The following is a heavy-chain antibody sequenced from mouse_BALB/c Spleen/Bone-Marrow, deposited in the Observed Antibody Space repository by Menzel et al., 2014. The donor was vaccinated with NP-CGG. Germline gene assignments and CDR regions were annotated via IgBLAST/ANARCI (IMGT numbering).Heavy chain of an antibody. CDR3: KRSLGRFAY. CDR1: GYTFTDHA. CDR2: ISPGDGVI. J-gene: IGHJ3*01. D-gene: IGHD4-1*01. V-gene: IGHV1S53*02. Sequence: ESDAELAKPGASVKISCKASGYTFTDHAIHWVKQKPEQGLEWIGYISPGDGVIKYNEKFKGKAILTADKSSSTAYMQLNGLTSEDSAVYFCKRSLGRFAYWGQGTLVTVSA.